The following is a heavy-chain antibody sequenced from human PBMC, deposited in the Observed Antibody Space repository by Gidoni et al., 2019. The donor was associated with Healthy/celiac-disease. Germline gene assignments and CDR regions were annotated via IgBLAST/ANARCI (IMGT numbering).Heavy chain of an antibody. J-gene: IGHJ4*02. CDR2: IYYSGST. Sequence: QVQLQESGPGLVKPSQTLSLTCTVSGGSISSGGYYWSWIRQHPGKGLEWIGYIYYSGSTYYNPSLKSRVTISVDTSKNQFSLKLSSVTAADTAVYYCAREVTTVTKRRDYFDYWGQGTLVTVSS. D-gene: IGHD4-17*01. CDR3: AREVTTVTKRRDYFDY. V-gene: IGHV4-31*03. CDR1: GGSISSGGYY.